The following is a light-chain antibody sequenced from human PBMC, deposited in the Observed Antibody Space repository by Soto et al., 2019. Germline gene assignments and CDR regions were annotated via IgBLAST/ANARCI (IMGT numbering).Light chain of an antibody. CDR1: SSDVGGYKY. V-gene: IGLV2-14*01. J-gene: IGLJ2*01. Sequence: QSALTQPASVSGSPGQSITISCTETSSDVGGYKYVSWYQQHPGKVPKLMIYEVSNRPSGVSNRFSGSKSGDTASLTISGLQPEDEADYYCSSYTSSSTVVFGGGTKLTVL. CDR3: SSYTSSSTVV. CDR2: EVS.